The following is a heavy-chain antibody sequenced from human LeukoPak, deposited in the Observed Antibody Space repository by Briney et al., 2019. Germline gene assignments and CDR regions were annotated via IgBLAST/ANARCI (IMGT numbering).Heavy chain of an antibody. CDR1: GGSISSGDYY. J-gene: IGHJ6*03. V-gene: IGHV4-30-4*08. D-gene: IGHD3-16*01. Sequence: SSETLSLTCTVSGGSISSGDYYWGWIRQPPGKGLEWIGYSCNSEISHYNPSLKSRLTLSLHASKHQFSLQLNPVTAEDPAVYLCARHFADTETLTADVYSTDLWGKGTTVTVS. CDR3: ARHFADTETLTADVYSTDL. CDR2: SCNSEIS.